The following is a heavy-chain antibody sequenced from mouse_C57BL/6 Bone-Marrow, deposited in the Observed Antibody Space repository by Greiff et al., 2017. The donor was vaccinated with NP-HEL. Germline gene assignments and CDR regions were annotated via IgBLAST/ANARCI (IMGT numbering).Heavy chain of an antibody. V-gene: IGHV1-64*01. CDR1: GYTFTSYW. CDR2: IHPNSGST. J-gene: IGHJ2*01. Sequence: QVQLQQPGAELVKPGASVKLSCKASGYTFTSYWMHWVKQRPGQGLEWIGMIHPNSGSTNYNEKFKSKATLTADKSSSTAYMHLSSLTSEASAVYYCATLLSGYWGRGTALTVTS. CDR3: ATLLSGY. D-gene: IGHD1-3*01.